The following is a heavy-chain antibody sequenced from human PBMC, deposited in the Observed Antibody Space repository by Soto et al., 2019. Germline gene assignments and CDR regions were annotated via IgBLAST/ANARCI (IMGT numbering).Heavy chain of an antibody. CDR3: ARAAYCTNGVCYNWFDP. CDR2: IYYSGST. J-gene: IGHJ5*02. Sequence: SETLSLTCTVSGGSINSYYWSWIRQPPGKGLEWIGYIYYSGSTNYSPSLKSRVTISVDTSKNQFSLKLSSVTAADTAVYYCARAAYCTNGVCYNWFDPWGQGTLVTVSS. D-gene: IGHD2-8*01. V-gene: IGHV4-59*01. CDR1: GGSINSYY.